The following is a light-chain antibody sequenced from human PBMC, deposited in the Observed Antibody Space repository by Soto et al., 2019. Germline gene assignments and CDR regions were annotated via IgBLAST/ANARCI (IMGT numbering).Light chain of an antibody. CDR2: AAY. CDR1: QSTSSY. Sequence: DIQMTQSPSSLSASVGDRVTITCRASQSTSSYLNWYQQKQGKAPKLLIYAAYSLQSGVPSRFSGSGSATDFTLTISSLQPEDFATYYCQQSYSTPRTFGQGTKVEIK. V-gene: IGKV1-39*01. J-gene: IGKJ1*01. CDR3: QQSYSTPRT.